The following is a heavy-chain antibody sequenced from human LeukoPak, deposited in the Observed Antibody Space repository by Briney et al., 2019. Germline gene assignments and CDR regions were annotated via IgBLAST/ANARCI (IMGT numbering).Heavy chain of an antibody. D-gene: IGHD6-13*01. Sequence: GWSLRLSCAASGFTLSSYWMHWVRQAPGKGLEWVSRINSDGSSTSYAASVKGRFTISRDTAKNTLYLQMNSLSAEDTAVYYCARDRQIAAAGTSFDYWGQGTLVTVSS. CDR2: INSDGSST. CDR1: GFTLSSYW. J-gene: IGHJ4*02. CDR3: ARDRQIAAAGTSFDY. V-gene: IGHV3-74*01.